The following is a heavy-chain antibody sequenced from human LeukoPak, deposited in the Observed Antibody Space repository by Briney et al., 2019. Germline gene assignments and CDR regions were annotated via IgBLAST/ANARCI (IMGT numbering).Heavy chain of an antibody. CDR1: GYTFTTYG. CDR2: ISVYNGNT. D-gene: IGHD3-10*01. CDR3: ARGPHYYGSGSYYPFDY. Sequence: ASVKVSCKGSGYTFTTYGISWVRQAPGQGLELMGWISVYNGNTNYAQKFQGRVTMTTDTSTNTTYMELRSLISDDTAVYYCARGPHYYGSGSYYPFDYWGQGTLVTVSS. J-gene: IGHJ4*02. V-gene: IGHV1-18*01.